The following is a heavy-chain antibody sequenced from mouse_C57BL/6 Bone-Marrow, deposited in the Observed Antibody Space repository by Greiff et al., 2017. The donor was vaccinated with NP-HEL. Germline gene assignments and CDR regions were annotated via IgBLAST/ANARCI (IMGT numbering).Heavy chain of an antibody. D-gene: IGHD2-4*01. J-gene: IGHJ3*01. CDR3: ARPYDYDVAWFAY. Sequence: EVKLEESGGDLVKPGGSLKLSCAASGFTFSSYGMSWVRQTPDKRLEWVATISSGGSYTYYPDSVKGRFTISRDNAKNTLYLQMSSLKSEDTAMYYCARPYDYDVAWFAYWGQGTLVTVSA. CDR2: ISSGGSYT. V-gene: IGHV5-6*02. CDR1: GFTFSSYG.